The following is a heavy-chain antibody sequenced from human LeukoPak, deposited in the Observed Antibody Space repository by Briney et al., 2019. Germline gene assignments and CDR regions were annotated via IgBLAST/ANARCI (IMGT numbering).Heavy chain of an antibody. CDR1: GFTFSSYA. D-gene: IGHD3-22*01. Sequence: GSLRLSCAASGFTFSSYAMSWIRQPPGKGLEWIGYIYYSGSTNYNPSLKSRVTISVDTSKNQFSLKLSSVTAADTAVYYCARITMTSYYYYGMDVWGQGTTVTVSS. CDR3: ARITMTSYYYYGMDV. V-gene: IGHV4-59*08. CDR2: IYYSGST. J-gene: IGHJ6*02.